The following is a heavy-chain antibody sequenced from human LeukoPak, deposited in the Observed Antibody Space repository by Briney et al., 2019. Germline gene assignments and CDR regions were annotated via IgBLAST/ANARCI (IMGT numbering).Heavy chain of an antibody. CDR3: ARTTSPHYYGSGSNDLGD. J-gene: IGHJ4*02. CDR2: ISYDGSNK. V-gene: IGHV3-30-3*01. Sequence: GGSLRLSCAASGFTFSTYAMHWVRQGPGKGLEWVAVISYDGSNKFYADSVKGRFTISRDNSKNTLYLQMSSLSAEDTAVYYCARTTSPHYYGSGSNDLGDWGQGTLVTVPS. D-gene: IGHD3-10*01. CDR1: GFTFSTYA.